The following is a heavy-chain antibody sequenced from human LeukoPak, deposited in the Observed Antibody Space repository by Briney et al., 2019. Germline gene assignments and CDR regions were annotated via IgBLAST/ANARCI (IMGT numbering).Heavy chain of an antibody. J-gene: IGHJ4*02. Sequence: GGSLRLSCAASGFTFSSYGMHWVRQAPGKGLEWVAVISYDGSNKYYADSVKGRFTISRDNSKNTLYLQMNSLRAEDTAVYYRAKDAGPDIVVVPAALDYWGQGTLVTVSS. V-gene: IGHV3-30*18. CDR2: ISYDGSNK. CDR1: GFTFSSYG. CDR3: AKDAGPDIVVVPAALDY. D-gene: IGHD2-2*01.